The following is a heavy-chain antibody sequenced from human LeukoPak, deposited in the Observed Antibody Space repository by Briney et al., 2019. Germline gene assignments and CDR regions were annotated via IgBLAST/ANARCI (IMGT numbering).Heavy chain of an antibody. V-gene: IGHV1-8*01. J-gene: IGHJ3*02. CDR1: GYTFTSYD. CDR3: ARDSGQGGAFDI. Sequence: ASVKVSCKASGYTFTSYDINWVRQATGQGLEWMGWMNPNSGNTGYAQKFQGRVIMTRNTSISTAYMELSSLRSEDTAVYYCARDSGQGGAFDIWGQGTMVTVSS. CDR2: MNPNSGNT. D-gene: IGHD2-15*01.